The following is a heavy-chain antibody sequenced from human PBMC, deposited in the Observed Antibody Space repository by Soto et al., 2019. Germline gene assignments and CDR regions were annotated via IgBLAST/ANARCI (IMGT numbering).Heavy chain of an antibody. CDR1: GYNFATDW. V-gene: IGHV5-51*01. J-gene: IGHJ5*02. CDR2: IYPGDSDT. CDR3: AKHGAAYEYAGNTPFDP. Sequence: GESLKISCKGSGYNFATDWIGWVRQLPGKGLEWMGIIYPGDSDTRYSPSFQGQVIISADKSISTAYLQWRSLRASDTAMYFCAKHGAAYEYAGNTPFDPWGQGT. D-gene: IGHD3-16*01.